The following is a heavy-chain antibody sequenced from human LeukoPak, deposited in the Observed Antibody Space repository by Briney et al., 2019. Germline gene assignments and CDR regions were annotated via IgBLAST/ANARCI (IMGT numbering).Heavy chain of an antibody. CDR1: GYTFINYA. V-gene: IGHV1-3*01. J-gene: IGHJ4*02. Sequence: GASVKVSCKASGYTFINYAMHWVRQAPGQRLEWMGWINAGYDNTKYSQKFQGRVTISRDTSASTAYMELSSLRSEDTAVYYCARASNYYDTTTYYDYWGQGTLVTVSS. D-gene: IGHD3-22*01. CDR3: ARASNYYDTTTYYDY. CDR2: INAGYDNT.